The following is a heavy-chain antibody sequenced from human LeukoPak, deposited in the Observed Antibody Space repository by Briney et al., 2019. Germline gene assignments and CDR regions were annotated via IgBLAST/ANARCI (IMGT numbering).Heavy chain of an antibody. D-gene: IGHD3-10*01. J-gene: IGHJ3*02. CDR3: ARDHPYYYGSGSSPDAFDI. CDR1: GYTFTGYY. Sequence: ASVKVSCKASGYTFTGYYMHWVRQAPGQGLEWMGWINPNSGGTNYAQKFQGRVTMTRDTSISTAYMELSRLRSDDTAVYYCARDHPYYYGSGSSPDAFDIWGQGTMVTVSS. V-gene: IGHV1-2*02. CDR2: INPNSGGT.